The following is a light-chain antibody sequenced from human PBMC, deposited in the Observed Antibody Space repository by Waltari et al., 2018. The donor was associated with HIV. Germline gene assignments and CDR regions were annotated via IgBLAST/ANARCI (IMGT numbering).Light chain of an antibody. V-gene: IGKV3D-15*01. CDR1: QNVDDK. Sequence: TQSPATISVSPGGRVTVSCRASQNVDDKLAWYQQKPGQSPRFLIYHSSVRAAGVPTRFGGAVSATNFTLTITSLQSEDFALYFCQQYHHWPPLTFGGGSRVELK. CDR3: QQYHHWPPLT. CDR2: HSS. J-gene: IGKJ4*01.